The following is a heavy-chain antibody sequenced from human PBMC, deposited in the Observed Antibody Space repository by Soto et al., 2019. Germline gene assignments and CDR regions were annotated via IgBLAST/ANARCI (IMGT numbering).Heavy chain of an antibody. CDR3: AKSGSGWWRGLGS. D-gene: IGHD6-19*01. J-gene: IGHJ4*03. CDR2: INDNGENT. Sequence: EVQLLESGGGLMQRGGSLRLSCAASGLTFRNYAMSWVRLAPGKGLEWVSAINDNGENTFYLDSVKGRFTISRDNSRDTLFLQMNSLRDEDTAVYYCAKSGSGWWRGLGSWGPGNLVTVSS. V-gene: IGHV3-23*01. CDR1: GLTFRNYA.